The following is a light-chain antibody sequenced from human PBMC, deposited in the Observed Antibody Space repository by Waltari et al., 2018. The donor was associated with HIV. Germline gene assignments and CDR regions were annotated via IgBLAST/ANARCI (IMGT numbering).Light chain of an antibody. V-gene: IGLV8-61*01. CDR3: VLYMGSGIWV. Sequence: QTVVTQDPSFSVSPGGTVTLTCGLSSGSVSSIYYPSWYQQTPGQAPRTLIYSTNTRSSGVPDRFSGSILGNKAALTITGAQADDESDYYCVLYMGSGIWVFGGGTKLTVL. J-gene: IGLJ3*02. CDR1: SGSVSSIYY. CDR2: STN.